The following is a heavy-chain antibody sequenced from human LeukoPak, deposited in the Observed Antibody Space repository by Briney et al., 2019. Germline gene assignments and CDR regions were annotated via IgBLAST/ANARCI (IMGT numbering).Heavy chain of an antibody. D-gene: IGHD3-16*01. CDR1: GFTFSSYA. V-gene: IGHV3-30*02. CDR3: AKEGAVLGEYYYYYMDV. J-gene: IGHJ6*03. CDR2: IRYDGSNK. Sequence: GGSLRLSCAASGFTFSSYAMHWVRQAPGKGLEWVTFIRYDGSNKYYADSVKGRFTVSRDNSNNTLYLQMNSLRGDDTAVYYCAKEGAVLGEYYYYYMDVWGKGPRSPSP.